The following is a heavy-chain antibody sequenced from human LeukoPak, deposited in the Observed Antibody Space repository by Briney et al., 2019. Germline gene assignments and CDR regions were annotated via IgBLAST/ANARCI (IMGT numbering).Heavy chain of an antibody. CDR3: ALSSRWYYFNY. J-gene: IGHJ4*02. CDR2: IENSGTT. CDR1: GGSISSSFD. Sequence: SETLSLTCSISGGSISSSFDWSWIRQPPGKGLEWIGSIENSGTTNYNPSLKSRVTMSVDTSRKQFSLNLRSVTAADTAVYYCALSSRWYYFNYWGQGTPVTVSS. V-gene: IGHV4-4*09. D-gene: IGHD4-23*01.